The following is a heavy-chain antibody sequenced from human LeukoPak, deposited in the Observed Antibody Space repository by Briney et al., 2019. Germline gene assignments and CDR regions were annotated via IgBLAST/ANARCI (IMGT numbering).Heavy chain of an antibody. J-gene: IGHJ4*02. CDR3: ARARDGYPIGYFDY. V-gene: IGHV3-30*02. Sequence: PGGSLRLSCTASGFTFSTYAMNWVRQAPGKGLEWVAFIRYDGSNKYYADSVKGRFTISRDNAKNSLYLQMNSLRAEDTAVYYCARARDGYPIGYFDYWGQGTLVTVSS. CDR1: GFTFSTYA. CDR2: IRYDGSNK. D-gene: IGHD5-24*01.